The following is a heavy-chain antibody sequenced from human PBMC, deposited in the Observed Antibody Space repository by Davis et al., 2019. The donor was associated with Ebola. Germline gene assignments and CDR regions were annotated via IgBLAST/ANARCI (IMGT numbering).Heavy chain of an antibody. J-gene: IGHJ6*04. CDR2: ISSSSSYI. CDR1: GFTFSSYS. V-gene: IGHV3-21*01. CDR3: ARSLNYYYYGMDV. Sequence: GESLKISCAASGFTFSSYSMNWVRQAPGKGLEWVSSISSSSSYIYYADSVKGRFTISRDNAKNSLYLQMNSLRAEDTAVYYCARSLNYYYYGMDVWGKGTTVTVSS.